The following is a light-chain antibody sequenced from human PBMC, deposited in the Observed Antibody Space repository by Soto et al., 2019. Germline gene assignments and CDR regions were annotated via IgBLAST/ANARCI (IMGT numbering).Light chain of an antibody. V-gene: IGKV3-11*01. CDR2: DTS. CDR3: QQQNNLPLS. Sequence: DIVLTQSPATLSLSPGERATLSCRASQSVSNLLAWYQQKPGQAPNLLIYDTSNRATGIPARFSGSGSGTDFTITISSLESEDFAVYYCQQQNNLPLSFGGGTKVEFK. J-gene: IGKJ4*01. CDR1: QSVSNL.